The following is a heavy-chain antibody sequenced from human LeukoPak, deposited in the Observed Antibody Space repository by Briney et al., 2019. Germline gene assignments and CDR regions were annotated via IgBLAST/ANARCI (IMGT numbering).Heavy chain of an antibody. CDR2: IYSSGST. D-gene: IGHD4-17*01. CDR3: ARGAVTRDFDY. J-gene: IGHJ4*02. Sequence: GGSLSLSCAASGFPVSSNYMNWVRQAPGKGLEWVSVIYSSGSTSYADSVKGRFTIARDNSKNTLYLQMNSLRAEDTAVYYCARGAVTRDFDYWGQGTLVTVSS. CDR1: GFPVSSNY. V-gene: IGHV3-53*01.